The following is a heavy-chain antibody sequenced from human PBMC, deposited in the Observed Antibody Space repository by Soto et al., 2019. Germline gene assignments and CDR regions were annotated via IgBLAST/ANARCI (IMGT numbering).Heavy chain of an antibody. CDR2: INGDGSGT. CDR3: VRGIFGSGAANVY. CDR1: GFTFSGSW. J-gene: IGHJ4*02. Sequence: EVQLVESGGGLVQPGGSLRLSCAASGFTFSGSWMHWVRQAPGKGLVWVSRINGDGSGTSYAAFVRGRFTISRDDAKNTLFLQMRGLRAEDTAVYYCVRGIFGSGAANVYWGQGTLVTVSS. V-gene: IGHV3-74*01. D-gene: IGHD3-10*01.